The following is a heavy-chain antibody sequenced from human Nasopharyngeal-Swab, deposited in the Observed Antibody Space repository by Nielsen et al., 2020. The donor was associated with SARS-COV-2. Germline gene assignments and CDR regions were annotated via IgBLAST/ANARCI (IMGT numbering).Heavy chain of an antibody. V-gene: IGHV3-23*03. D-gene: IGHD2-21*02. CDR1: GFTFSSYA. CDR2: IYSGGSST. CDR3: AKDSYCGGDCHGRGHFDY. J-gene: IGHJ4*02. Sequence: GESLKISCAASGFTFSSYAMSWVRQAPGKGLEWVSVIYSGGSSTYYADSVKGRFTISRDNSKNTLYLQMNSLRAEDTAVYYCAKDSYCGGDCHGRGHFDYWGQGTLVTVSS.